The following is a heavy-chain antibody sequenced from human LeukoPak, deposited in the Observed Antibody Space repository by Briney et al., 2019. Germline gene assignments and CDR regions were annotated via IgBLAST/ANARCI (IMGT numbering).Heavy chain of an antibody. Sequence: ASVKVSCKAFGYTFTSNYMHWVRQAPGQGLEWMGIINPSGGSTSYAQKFQGRVTMTRDTSTSTVYMELSSLRSEDTAVYYCARVLSVAGTTNEYWFDPWGQGTLVTVSS. D-gene: IGHD6-19*01. CDR3: ARVLSVAGTTNEYWFDP. CDR2: INPSGGST. CDR1: GYTFTSNY. V-gene: IGHV1-46*01. J-gene: IGHJ5*02.